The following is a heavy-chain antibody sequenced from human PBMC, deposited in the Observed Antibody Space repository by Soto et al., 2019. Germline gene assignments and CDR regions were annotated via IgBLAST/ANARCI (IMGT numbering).Heavy chain of an antibody. D-gene: IGHD2-8*01. Sequence: PSVTLSLTCSVSGAAISAQNYYWRWVRHPQRKGMEWIGGGHHTGVTDHYPSLKSRVSIAGDTSNNKLSMTLSSVTAADSAMYYCARLTYVCANSYFERWGQG. CDR2: GHHTGVT. CDR1: GAAISAQNYY. CDR3: ARLTYVCANSYFER. V-gene: IGHV4-39*01. J-gene: IGHJ4*02.